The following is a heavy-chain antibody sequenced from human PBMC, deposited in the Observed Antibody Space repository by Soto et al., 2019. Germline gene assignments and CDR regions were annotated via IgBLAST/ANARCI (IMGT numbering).Heavy chain of an antibody. V-gene: IGHV4-59*01. D-gene: IGHD2-2*01. CDR1: GGSISSYY. CDR2: IYYSGST. Sequence: SETLSLTCTVSGGSISSYYWSWIRQPPGKGLEWIGYIYYSGSTNYNPSLKSRVTISVDTSKNQFSLKLSSVTAADTAVFYCARTTRDIVVVPTDNWFDPWGQGTLVTVSS. J-gene: IGHJ5*02. CDR3: ARTTRDIVVVPTDNWFDP.